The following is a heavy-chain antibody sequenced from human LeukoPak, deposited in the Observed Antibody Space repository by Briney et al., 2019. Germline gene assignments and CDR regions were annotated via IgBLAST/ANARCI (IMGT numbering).Heavy chain of an antibody. D-gene: IGHD1-26*01. J-gene: IGHJ3*02. Sequence: GGSLRLSCAASGFTFSSYSMNWVRQAPGKGLEWVSSISSSSSYIYYADSVKGRFTISRDNAKNSLHLQMNSLRAEDTAVYYCAREQHSGSYYSPNAFDIWGQGTMVTVSS. CDR3: AREQHSGSYYSPNAFDI. CDR1: GFTFSSYS. CDR2: ISSSSSYI. V-gene: IGHV3-21*01.